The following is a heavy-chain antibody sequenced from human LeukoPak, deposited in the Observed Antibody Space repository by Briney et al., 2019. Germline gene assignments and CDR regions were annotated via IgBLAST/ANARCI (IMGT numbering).Heavy chain of an antibody. Sequence: ASVKVSCKASGYTFTGYYMHWVRQAPGQGLGGMGRINPNSGGTNYAQKFQGRVPMTRDTSISTAYMELSRLRSDDTAVYYCARDHRDLRGYSFIFYNWFDPWGQGTLVTVSS. CDR3: ARDHRDLRGYSFIFYNWFDP. CDR2: INPNSGGT. V-gene: IGHV1-2*06. J-gene: IGHJ5*02. CDR1: GYTFTGYY. D-gene: IGHD5-18*01.